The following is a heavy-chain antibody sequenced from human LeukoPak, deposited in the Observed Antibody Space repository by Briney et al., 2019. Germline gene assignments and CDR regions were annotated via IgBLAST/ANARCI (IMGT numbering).Heavy chain of an antibody. D-gene: IGHD5-18*01. Sequence: PLETLCLTCTVSGGSIRSYYWSWIRQPPGKGLEWIGYIFYAGSTTYNPSLKSRVTISIDTSKNEVSLKLNSVTAADTAVYYCASGERGYSYGPLDYWGQGALVTVSS. CDR3: ASGERGYSYGPLDY. J-gene: IGHJ4*02. V-gene: IGHV4-59*08. CDR2: IFYAGST. CDR1: GGSIRSYY.